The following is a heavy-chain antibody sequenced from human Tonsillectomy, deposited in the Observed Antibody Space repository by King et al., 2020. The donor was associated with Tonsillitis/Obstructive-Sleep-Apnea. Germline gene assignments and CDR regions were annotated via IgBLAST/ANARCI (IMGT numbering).Heavy chain of an antibody. J-gene: IGHJ4*02. CDR2: IKSKTEGGTA. CDR3: TLHFWSGYSD. CDR1: GFTFTNAW. D-gene: IGHD3-3*02. Sequence: VQLVESGGGLVKPGGSLRLSCAASGFTFTNAWMSWVRQAPGKGLEGVGRIKSKTEGGTADYAAPVKGRVTISRDDSKNTLYLQMNSLKTEDTAVYYCTLHFWSGYSDWGQGTLVTVSS. V-gene: IGHV3-15*01.